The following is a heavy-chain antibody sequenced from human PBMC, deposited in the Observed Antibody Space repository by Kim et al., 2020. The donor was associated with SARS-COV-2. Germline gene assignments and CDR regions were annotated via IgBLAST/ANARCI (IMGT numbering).Heavy chain of an antibody. CDR2: FDPEDGET. CDR3: ATGQQLERTTYYYYGMDV. CDR1: GYTLTELS. J-gene: IGHJ6*02. V-gene: IGHV1-24*01. D-gene: IGHD6-13*01. Sequence: ASVKVSCKVSGYTLTELSMHWVRQAPGKGLEWMGGFDPEDGETIYAQKFQGRVTMTEDTSTDTAYMELSSLRSEDTAVYYCATGQQLERTTYYYYGMDVWGQGTTVTVSS.